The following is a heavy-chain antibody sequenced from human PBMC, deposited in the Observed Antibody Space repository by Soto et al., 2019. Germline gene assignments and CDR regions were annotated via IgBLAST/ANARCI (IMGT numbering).Heavy chain of an antibody. J-gene: IGHJ4*01. Sequence: EVQLLESGGGLVQPGGSLRLSCAVSGFSIDTYSFAWVRQTPAKGLQWVSGISVSGDQTFHIDSVQGRFTISRDISKNTLSLQMHNLRVEDSAIYFCARWDGDADLWGRGTLVTVSS. CDR2: ISVSGDQT. D-gene: IGHD1-26*01. CDR1: GFSIDTYS. CDR3: ARWDGDADL. V-gene: IGHV3-23*01.